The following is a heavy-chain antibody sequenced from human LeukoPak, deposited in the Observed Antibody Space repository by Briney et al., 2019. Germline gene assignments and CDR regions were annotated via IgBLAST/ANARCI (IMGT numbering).Heavy chain of an antibody. V-gene: IGHV3-11*04. CDR1: GFTFSDYY. D-gene: IGHD2-21*02. Sequence: PGGSLRLSCAASGFTFSDYYMSWIRQAPGKGLEWVSYISSSGSTIYYADSVKGRFTISRDNAKNSLYLQMNSLRAEDMAVYYCASRARYCGGDCYPIWGQGTLVTVSS. J-gene: IGHJ4*02. CDR2: ISSSGSTI. CDR3: ASRARYCGGDCYPI.